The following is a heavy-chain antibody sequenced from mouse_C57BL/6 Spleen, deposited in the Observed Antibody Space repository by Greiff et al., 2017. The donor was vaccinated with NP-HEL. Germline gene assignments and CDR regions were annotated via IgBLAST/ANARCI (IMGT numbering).Heavy chain of an antibody. V-gene: IGHV14-4*01. Sequence: EVQLQQSGAELVRPGASVKLSCTASGFNIKDDYMHWVKQRPEQGLEWIGWIDPENGDTEYASKFQGKATITADTSSNTAYLQLSSLTSEDTAVYYCTTGYDYDGAWFAYWGKGTLVTVSA. CDR1: GFNIKDDY. J-gene: IGHJ3*01. CDR3: TTGYDYDGAWFAY. D-gene: IGHD2-4*01. CDR2: IDPENGDT.